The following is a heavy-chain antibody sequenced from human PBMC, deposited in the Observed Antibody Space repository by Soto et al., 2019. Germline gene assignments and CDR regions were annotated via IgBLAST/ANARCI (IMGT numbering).Heavy chain of an antibody. Sequence: QVQLVESGGGVVQPGRSLRLSCAASGFTFSSYGMHWVRQAPGKGLEWVAVISYDGSNTYYADSVKGRFTISRDNSKNTLYLQMNSLRTEDAAVYYCAKGAGFDYRKRIEYWGQGTLVTVSS. CDR3: AKGAGFDYRKRIEY. CDR1: GFTFSSYG. D-gene: IGHD4-4*01. J-gene: IGHJ4*02. CDR2: ISYDGSNT. V-gene: IGHV3-30*18.